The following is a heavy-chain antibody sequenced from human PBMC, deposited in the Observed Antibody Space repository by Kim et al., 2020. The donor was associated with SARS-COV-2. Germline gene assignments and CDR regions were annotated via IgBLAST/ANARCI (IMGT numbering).Heavy chain of an antibody. V-gene: IGHV4-39*07. J-gene: IGHJ4*02. D-gene: IGHD2-21*02. Sequence: SETLSLTCTVSGGSISNSHSYWGWIRQSPGMGLEWIGTIYYGGSTYYNPSLKSRVTISIDTSKNQFSLRLTSVTAADTAEYYCARVRSSVAGPGDGKYFFDSWGQGRLVTVSS. CDR1: GGSISNSHSY. CDR2: IYYGGST. CDR3: ARVRSSVAGPGDGKYFFDS.